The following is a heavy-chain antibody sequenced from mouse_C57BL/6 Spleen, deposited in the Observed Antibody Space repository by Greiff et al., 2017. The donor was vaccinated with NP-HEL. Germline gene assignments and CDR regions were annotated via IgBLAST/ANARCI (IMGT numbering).Heavy chain of an antibody. CDR1: GYTFTSYW. J-gene: IGHJ2*01. D-gene: IGHD1-1*02. Sequence: QVQLQQPGAEFVMPGASVKLSCKASGYTFTSYWMPWVKQRPGQGLEWIGEIDPSDSYTNYNQKFKGKSTLTVDKSSSTAYMQLSSLTSEDSAVYYCARRGTGWYFDYWGQGTTLTVSS. CDR2: IDPSDSYT. CDR3: ARRGTGWYFDY. V-gene: IGHV1-69*01.